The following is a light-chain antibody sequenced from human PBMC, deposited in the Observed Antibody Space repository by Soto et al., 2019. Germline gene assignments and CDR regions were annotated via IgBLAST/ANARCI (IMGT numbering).Light chain of an antibody. J-gene: IGKJ1*01. V-gene: IGKV1-39*01. Sequence: DIQMTQSPSSLSAYVGDRVTITCRAGQHISTYLNWYQQKPGKAPKLLIYAASSLQSGVPSTFSGSGSGTDFTLTISSLQPEDFATYYCQLSYSTPRTFGKGTKVDIK. CDR3: QLSYSTPRT. CDR2: AAS. CDR1: QHISTY.